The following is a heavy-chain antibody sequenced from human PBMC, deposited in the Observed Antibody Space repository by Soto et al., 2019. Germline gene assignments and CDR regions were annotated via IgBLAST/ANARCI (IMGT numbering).Heavy chain of an antibody. CDR1: GFTFSSYG. Sequence: LRLSCAASGFTFSSYGMHWVRQAPGKGLEWVAVISYDGSNKYYADSVKGRFTISRDNSKNTLYLQMNSLRAEDTAVYYCAKGFDIVATTDAFDIWGQGTMVTVSS. CDR2: ISYDGSNK. V-gene: IGHV3-30*18. D-gene: IGHD5-12*01. J-gene: IGHJ3*02. CDR3: AKGFDIVATTDAFDI.